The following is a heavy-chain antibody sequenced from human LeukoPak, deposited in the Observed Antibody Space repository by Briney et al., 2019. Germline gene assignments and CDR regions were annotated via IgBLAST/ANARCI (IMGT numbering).Heavy chain of an antibody. CDR2: FKSTGGTT. CDR1: GFPFSNYA. J-gene: IGHJ4*02. Sequence: GGSLRLSCGASGFPFSNYAMSWVRQAPGKGLESVAVFKSTGGTTAYADSVKGRFTISRDNSRNTLYLQMNSLRAEDTAVYYCARADRYGTTWYGRVDYWGQGTLVTVSS. CDR3: ARADRYGTTWYGRVDY. D-gene: IGHD6-13*01. V-gene: IGHV3-23*01.